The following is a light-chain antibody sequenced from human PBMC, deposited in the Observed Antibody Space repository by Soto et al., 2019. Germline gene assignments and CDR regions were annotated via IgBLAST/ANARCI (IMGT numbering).Light chain of an antibody. CDR2: DAS. V-gene: IGKV1-5*01. Sequence: DIQMTQSPSTLSASLGDRVTITCRASQTVNAWLAWYQHKPGKAPKPLICDASILESGVPARFSGSGSGTEFILTISSLQPDDVGTYYCQQYNTHSGTFGQGTKVEIK. J-gene: IGKJ1*01. CDR1: QTVNAW. CDR3: QQYNTHSGT.